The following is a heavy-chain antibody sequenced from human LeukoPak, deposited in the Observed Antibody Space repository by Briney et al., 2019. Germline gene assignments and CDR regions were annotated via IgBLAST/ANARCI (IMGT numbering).Heavy chain of an antibody. CDR1: GYTFTSYG. J-gene: IGHJ5*02. Sequence: SVKVSCKASGYTFTSYGINWVRQAPGQGLEWMGRIIPILGIANYAQKFQGRVTITADKSTSTAYMELSSLRSEDTAVYYCARGTTTVTNNWFDPWGQGTLVTVSS. V-gene: IGHV1-69*04. D-gene: IGHD4-17*01. CDR3: ARGTTTVTNNWFDP. CDR2: IIPILGIA.